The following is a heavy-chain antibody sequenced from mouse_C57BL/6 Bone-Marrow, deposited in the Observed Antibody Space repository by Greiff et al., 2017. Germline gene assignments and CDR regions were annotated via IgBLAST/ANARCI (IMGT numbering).Heavy chain of an antibody. Sequence: VQLQQSGPELVKPGASVKIPCKASGYTFTDYNMDWVKQSHGKSLEWIGDINPNYGGIIYNQKFKGKATLTVDKSSSPAYMELRSLTSEDTAVYYCARSGSYDGYYGIAYWGQGTLVTVSA. CDR1: GYTFTDYN. V-gene: IGHV1-18*01. J-gene: IGHJ3*01. CDR3: ARSGSYDGYYGIAY. D-gene: IGHD2-3*01. CDR2: INPNYGGI.